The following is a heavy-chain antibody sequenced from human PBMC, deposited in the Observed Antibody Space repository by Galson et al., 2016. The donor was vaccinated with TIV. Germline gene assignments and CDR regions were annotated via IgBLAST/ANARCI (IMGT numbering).Heavy chain of an antibody. CDR1: GLTFRNAW. V-gene: IGHV3-15*04. Sequence: SLRLSCAVSGLTFRNAWMNWVRQAPGKGLEWVGRIENKADGGTTDYAAPVKDRFSISRDDSKNTLYLQMDNLKTEDTAVYYCTTWGRLVGDYDAYWGQGTLVTVSS. CDR3: TTWGRLVGDYDAY. CDR2: IENKADGGTT. J-gene: IGHJ4*02. D-gene: IGHD3-16*01.